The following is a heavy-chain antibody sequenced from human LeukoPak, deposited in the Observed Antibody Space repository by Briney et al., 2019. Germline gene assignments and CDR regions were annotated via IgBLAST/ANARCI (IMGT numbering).Heavy chain of an antibody. Sequence: ASVKVSCKASGYTFTGYYIHWVRQAPGQGLEWMGRINPNNGDTNYAQKFPGRVTLTRDTSIGTAYMELSSLRSDDTAMYYCVREITRATTYFDSWGQGTLDTVSS. CDR2: INPNNGDT. CDR3: VREITRATTYFDS. J-gene: IGHJ4*02. CDR1: GYTFTGYY. V-gene: IGHV1-2*06. D-gene: IGHD1-26*01.